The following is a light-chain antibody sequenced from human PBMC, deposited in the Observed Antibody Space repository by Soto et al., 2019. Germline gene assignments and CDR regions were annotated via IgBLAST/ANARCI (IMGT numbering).Light chain of an antibody. V-gene: IGKV3-20*01. CDR1: QSVSSSY. CDR3: QQYASSPRT. CDR2: GAS. Sequence: EIVLTQSPGTLSLSPGERATLSCMASQSVSSSYLAWYQQKPGQAPRLLMYGASSRATGIPDTFSGSGSGTDFTLTISRLEPEDFAVYYCQQYASSPRTCGQGTKG. J-gene: IGKJ1*01.